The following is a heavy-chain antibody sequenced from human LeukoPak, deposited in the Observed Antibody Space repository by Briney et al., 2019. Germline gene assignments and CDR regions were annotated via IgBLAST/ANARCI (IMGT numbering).Heavy chain of an antibody. CDR3: ARVGLGWAYFDY. J-gene: IGHJ4*02. CDR1: GFTFSSYE. D-gene: IGHD3-16*01. Sequence: GGSLRLSCAASGFTFSSYEMNWVRQAPGKGVEWISYISSRGSTIYYADSVKGRFTISRDNAKNSLYLQMNSLRAEDTAVYYCARVGLGWAYFDYWGQGTLVTVSS. CDR2: ISSRGSTI. V-gene: IGHV3-48*03.